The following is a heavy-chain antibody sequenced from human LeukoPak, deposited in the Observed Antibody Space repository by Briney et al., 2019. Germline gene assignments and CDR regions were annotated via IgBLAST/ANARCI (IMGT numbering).Heavy chain of an antibody. CDR2: IWYDGSNK. V-gene: IGHV3-33*06. Sequence: PGRSLRLSCAASGFTFSSYGMHWVRQAPGKGLEWVAVIWYDGSNKYYADSVKGRFTISRDNSKNTLYLQMNSLRAEDTAVYYCAKDRSKYYYDGSGYCADYWGQGTLVTVSS. CDR1: GFTFSSYG. D-gene: IGHD3-22*01. J-gene: IGHJ4*02. CDR3: AKDRSKYYYDGSGYCADY.